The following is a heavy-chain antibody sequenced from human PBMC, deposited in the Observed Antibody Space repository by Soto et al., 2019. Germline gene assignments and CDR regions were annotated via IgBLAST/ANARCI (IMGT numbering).Heavy chain of an antibody. J-gene: IGHJ4*02. CDR2: IIPIFGTA. CDR1: GGTFSSYA. D-gene: IGHD2-21*02. V-gene: IGHV1-69*01. Sequence: QVQLVQSGAEVKKPGSSVKVSCKASGGTFSSYAISWVRQAPGQGLEWLGGIIPIFGTANYAQKFQGRVTITADESTSTAYMELSSLRSEDTAVYYCARERYCGGDCYSGPFDYWGQGTLVTVSS. CDR3: ARERYCGGDCYSGPFDY.